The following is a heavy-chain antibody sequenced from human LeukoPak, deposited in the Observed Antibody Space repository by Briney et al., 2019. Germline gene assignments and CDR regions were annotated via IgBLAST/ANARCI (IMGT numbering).Heavy chain of an antibody. CDR2: ISWNSGSI. V-gene: IGHV3-9*01. Sequence: GGSLRLSCAASGFTFDDYAMHWVRQAPGKGLEWVSGISWNSGSIGYADSVKGRFTISRDNAKNSLYLQVNSLRAEDTALYYCAKDRGYAAKWDAFDIWGQGTMVTVSS. J-gene: IGHJ3*02. D-gene: IGHD5-12*01. CDR3: AKDRGYAAKWDAFDI. CDR1: GFTFDDYA.